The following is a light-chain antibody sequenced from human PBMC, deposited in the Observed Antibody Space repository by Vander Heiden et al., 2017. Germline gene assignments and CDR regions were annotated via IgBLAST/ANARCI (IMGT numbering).Light chain of an antibody. J-gene: IGKJ4*01. CDR3: QQEDSTPIT. CDR1: QSVLYSSNNKNY. Sequence: DIVMTQSPDSLAVSLGERATINCKSSQSVLYSSNNKNYLAWYQQKPGQPPKLLIYWASTREYGVPDRFSGRGSGTDFTLTISSLQAEDVAVYYCQQEDSTPITFGRGTKVEIK. CDR2: WAS. V-gene: IGKV4-1*01.